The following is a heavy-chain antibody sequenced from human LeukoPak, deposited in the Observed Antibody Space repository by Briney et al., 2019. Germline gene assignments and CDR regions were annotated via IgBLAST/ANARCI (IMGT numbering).Heavy chain of an antibody. D-gene: IGHD4-17*01. Sequence: ASVTVSCKASGGTFSSYAISWVRQAPGQGLEWMGGIIPIFGTANYAQKFQGRVTITADESTSTAYMELSSLRSEDTAVYYCARLRVTTFSSSAFDIWGQGTMVTVSS. J-gene: IGHJ3*02. CDR3: ARLRVTTFSSSAFDI. CDR2: IIPIFGTA. V-gene: IGHV1-69*13. CDR1: GGTFSSYA.